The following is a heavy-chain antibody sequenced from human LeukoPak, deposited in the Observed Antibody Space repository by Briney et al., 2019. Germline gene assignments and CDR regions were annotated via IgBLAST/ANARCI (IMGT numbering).Heavy chain of an antibody. CDR3: ARDHGGSELPYFDY. Sequence: GASVKVSCKXSGGTFSSYAISWVRQAPGQGLEWMGGIIPIFGTANYAQKFQGRVTITTDESTSTAYMELSSLRSEDTAVYYCARDHGGSELPYFDYWGQGTLVTVSS. J-gene: IGHJ4*02. D-gene: IGHD1-7*01. CDR1: GGTFSSYA. V-gene: IGHV1-69*05. CDR2: IIPIFGTA.